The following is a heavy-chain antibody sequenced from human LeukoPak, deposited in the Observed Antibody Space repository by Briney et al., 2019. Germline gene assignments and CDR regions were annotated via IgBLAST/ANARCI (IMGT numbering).Heavy chain of an antibody. J-gene: IGHJ4*02. CDR1: GYTFTSYG. Sequence: ASVKVSCKASGYTFTSYGISWVRQAPGQGLEWMGGIIPIFGTVNYAQKFQGRVTITADKSTSTAYMELSSLRSEDTAVYYCASCYYYGSGSYYSKYYFDYWGQGTLVTVSS. CDR2: IIPIFGTV. V-gene: IGHV1-69*06. CDR3: ASCYYYGSGSYYSKYYFDY. D-gene: IGHD3-10*01.